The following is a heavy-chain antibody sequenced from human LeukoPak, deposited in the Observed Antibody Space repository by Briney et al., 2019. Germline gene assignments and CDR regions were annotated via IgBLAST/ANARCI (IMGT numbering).Heavy chain of an antibody. CDR1: GYTLTELS. J-gene: IGHJ4*02. V-gene: IGHV1-24*01. Sequence: GASVTVSCTVSGYTLTELSMHWVRQAPGKGLEWMGGFDPEDGETIYAQKFQGRVTMTEDTSTDTAYMELSSLRSEDTAVYYCATVLPNHYYHQFDYWGQGTLVTVSS. CDR2: FDPEDGET. CDR3: ATVLPNHYYHQFDY. D-gene: IGHD1-14*01.